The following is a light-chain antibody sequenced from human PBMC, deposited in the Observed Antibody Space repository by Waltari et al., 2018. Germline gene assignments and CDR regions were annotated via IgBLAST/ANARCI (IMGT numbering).Light chain of an antibody. CDR3: HCRDTSGTHWV. CDR1: SLRSCY. J-gene: IGLJ3*02. Sequence: SSELTQDPAVSVALGQTVRITCQGDSLRSCYATWYQQKAGQGPILIMYGKNNRPSGIPDRSSGSSSGNTASLTITGAQAEDEADYYCHCRDTSGTHWVFGGGTKLTVL. V-gene: IGLV3-19*01. CDR2: GKN.